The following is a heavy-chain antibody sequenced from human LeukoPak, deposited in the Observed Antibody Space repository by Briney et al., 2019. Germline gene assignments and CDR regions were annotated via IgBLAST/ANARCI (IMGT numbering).Heavy chain of an antibody. D-gene: IGHD5-18*01. V-gene: IGHV4-34*01. CDR2: ISHSGTT. CDR1: GGSISSYY. CDR3: ARGGLDTRRGGYFDY. Sequence: PSETLSLTCTVSGGSISSYYWSWIRQPPGKGLEWIGEISHSGTTYFNPSLKSRVTVSVDTSKSQFSLRLDSMTAADTAVYYCARGGLDTRRGGYFDYWGQGILVTVSS. J-gene: IGHJ4*02.